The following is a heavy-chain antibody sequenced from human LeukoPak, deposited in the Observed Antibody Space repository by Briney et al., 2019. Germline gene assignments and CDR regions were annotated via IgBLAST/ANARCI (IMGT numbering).Heavy chain of an antibody. V-gene: IGHV1-2*02. D-gene: IGHD2-15*01. J-gene: IGHJ5*02. CDR3: AREPLGYCSGGSCYSNWFDP. CDR1: GYTFTGYY. Sequence: ASVKVSCKASGYTFTGYYMHWVRQAPGQGLEWMGWINPNSGGTNYAQKLQGRVTMTRDTSISTAYMELSRLRSDDTAVYYCAREPLGYCSGGSCYSNWFDPWGQGTLVTVSS. CDR2: INPNSGGT.